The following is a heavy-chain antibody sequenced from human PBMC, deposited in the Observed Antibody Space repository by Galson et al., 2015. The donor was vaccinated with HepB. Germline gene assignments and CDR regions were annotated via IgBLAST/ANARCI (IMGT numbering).Heavy chain of an antibody. CDR3: ARVVAATWGYYYYYYGMGV. J-gene: IGHJ6*02. CDR2: INSDGSST. Sequence: SLRLSCAASGFTFSSYWMHRVRQAPGKGLVWVSRINSDGSSTSYADSVKGRFTISRDNAKNTLYLQMNSLRAEDTAVYYCARVVAATWGYYYYYYGMGVWGQGTTVTVSS. CDR1: GFTFSSYW. V-gene: IGHV3-74*01. D-gene: IGHD2-15*01.